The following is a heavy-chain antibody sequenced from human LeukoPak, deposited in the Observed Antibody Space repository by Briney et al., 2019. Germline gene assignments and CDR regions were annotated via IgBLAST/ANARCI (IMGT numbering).Heavy chain of an antibody. Sequence: SETLSLTCTVSGGSISDYYWGWIRQPPGKGLEWIGYSHNSGDTNYNPSLKSRATILLDTSKNDFSLKLSSVTAADTAVYYCARDMIVKYDAFDIWGQGTMVTVSS. D-gene: IGHD3-22*01. J-gene: IGHJ3*02. V-gene: IGHV4-59*01. CDR1: GGSISDYY. CDR3: ARDMIVKYDAFDI. CDR2: SHNSGDT.